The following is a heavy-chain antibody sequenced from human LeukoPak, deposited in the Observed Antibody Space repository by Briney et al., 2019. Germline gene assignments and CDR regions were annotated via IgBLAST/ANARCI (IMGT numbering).Heavy chain of an antibody. Sequence: GGSLRLSCEASGFSFSGHSMNWVRQAPGKGLEWVSYISSGSETKYYADSVKGRFTISRDNAENSLFLQMNSLRAEDTAVYYCARDRGSITMVRGVNYYWGQGTLVTVSS. V-gene: IGHV3-48*04. CDR3: ARDRGSITMVRGVNYY. J-gene: IGHJ4*02. CDR2: ISSGSETK. D-gene: IGHD3-10*01. CDR1: GFSFSGHS.